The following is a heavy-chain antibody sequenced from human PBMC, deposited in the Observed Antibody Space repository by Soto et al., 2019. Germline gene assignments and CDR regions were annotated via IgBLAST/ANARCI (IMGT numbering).Heavy chain of an antibody. V-gene: IGHV1-69*01. CDR2: IIPLFGTP. Sequence: QVQLVQSGAEVKKPGSSVKVSCKASVGIFSTDAIRWLRQAPGQVLEWMGGIIPLFGTPNYAQRFQGRVTITADESTSTAYMELSRLRSEDTAVYYCARDRDDYGSGNYDNRIDFWGQGTLVTVSS. CDR1: VGIFSTDA. J-gene: IGHJ4*02. CDR3: ARDRDDYGSGNYDNRIDF. D-gene: IGHD3-10*01.